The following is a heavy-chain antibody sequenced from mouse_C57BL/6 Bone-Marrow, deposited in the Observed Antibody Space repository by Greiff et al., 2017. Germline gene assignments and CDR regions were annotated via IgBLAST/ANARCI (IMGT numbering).Heavy chain of an antibody. V-gene: IGHV1-55*01. Sequence: QVQLKQSGAELVKPGASVKMSCKASGYTFTSYWITWVKQRPGQGLEWIGDIYPGSGSTNYNEKFKSKATLTVDTSSSTAYMQLSSLTSEDSAVYYCARPDYYGSSYLNYWGQGTTLTVSS. CDR2: IYPGSGST. CDR1: GYTFTSYW. CDR3: ARPDYYGSSYLNY. D-gene: IGHD1-1*01. J-gene: IGHJ2*01.